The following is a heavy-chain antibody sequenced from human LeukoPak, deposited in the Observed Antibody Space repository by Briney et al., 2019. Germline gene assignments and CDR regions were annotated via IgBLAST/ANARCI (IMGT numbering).Heavy chain of an antibody. CDR2: IYYGGST. Sequence: NTSETLSLTCAVSGASISSASDDSGWIRQPPRKGLEWFGSIYYGGSTSDNPPPRSRVTISVDTSKNQFSLKLTSVTAADTAVYYCARIGGGSWRNPGYWFDPWGQGNLVTVSS. J-gene: IGHJ5*02. V-gene: IGHV4-39*01. CDR3: ARIGGGSWRNPGYWFDP. D-gene: IGHD2-15*01. CDR1: GASISSASDD.